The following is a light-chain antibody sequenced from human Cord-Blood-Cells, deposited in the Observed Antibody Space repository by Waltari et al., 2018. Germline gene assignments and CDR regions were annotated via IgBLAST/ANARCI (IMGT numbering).Light chain of an antibody. Sequence: EIVMTQSPATLSVSPGERATLSCRASPGVSSNLAWYPQKPGQAPRLLIDGASTRATGIPARYSGSGSGTEFTLTISSLQSEDFAVYYCQQYNNWPPLTFGGGTKGEIK. CDR3: QQYNNWPPLT. CDR1: PGVSSN. V-gene: IGKV3-15*01. J-gene: IGKJ4*01. CDR2: GAS.